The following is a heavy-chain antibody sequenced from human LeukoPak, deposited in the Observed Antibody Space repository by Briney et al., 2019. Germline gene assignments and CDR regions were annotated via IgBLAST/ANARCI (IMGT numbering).Heavy chain of an antibody. J-gene: IGHJ5*02. CDR3: ARDSGTTGEVKFDP. D-gene: IGHD3-10*01. Sequence: SETLSLTCTVSGGSISTYYLSWLRQPAGRGLEWIGRIYSTVTTYNPSLKSRVTMSADTSRNHVSLTLNSVTAADTAVYYCARDSGTTGEVKFDPWGQGTLVTVSS. V-gene: IGHV4-4*07. CDR2: IYSTVT. CDR1: GGSISTYY.